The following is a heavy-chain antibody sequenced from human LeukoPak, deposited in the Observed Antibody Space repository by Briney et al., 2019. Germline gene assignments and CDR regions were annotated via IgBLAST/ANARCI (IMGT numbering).Heavy chain of an antibody. V-gene: IGHV3-49*04. CDR1: GFTFGDYA. D-gene: IGHD3-22*01. Sequence: AGGSLRLSCTASGFTFGDYAMSWVRQAPGKGLEWVSSIRSKTYGGTTEYAASVKGRFTISRDDSKSIAYLQMNSLKTEDTAVYYCTTGPYYYDSSDLSDYWGQGTLVTVSS. CDR2: IRSKTYGGTT. J-gene: IGHJ4*02. CDR3: TTGPYYYDSSDLSDY.